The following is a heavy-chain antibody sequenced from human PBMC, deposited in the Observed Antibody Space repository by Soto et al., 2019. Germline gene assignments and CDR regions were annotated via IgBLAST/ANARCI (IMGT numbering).Heavy chain of an antibody. J-gene: IGHJ6*03. CDR2: TYYRSKWYN. D-gene: IGHD5-12*01. Sequence: SQTLSLTCAISGDSVSSNSAAWNWIRQSPSRGLEWLGRTYYRSKWYNDYAVSVKSRITINPDTSKNQFSLQLNSVTPEDTAVYYCARVVATSGYYYYYYMDVWGKGTTVTVSS. V-gene: IGHV6-1*01. CDR3: ARVVATSGYYYYYYMDV. CDR1: GDSVSSNSAA.